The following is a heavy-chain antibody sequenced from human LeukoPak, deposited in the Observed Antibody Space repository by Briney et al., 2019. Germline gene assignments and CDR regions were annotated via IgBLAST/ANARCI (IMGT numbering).Heavy chain of an antibody. CDR3: AKSYYDSGSFYTPFDH. J-gene: IGHJ4*02. Sequence: GESLKISCAASGFAFSSFGMYWVRQAPGKGLEWVALISYDGSKQYYADSVKDRFTISRDKSKNTLHLQMSSLRAEDTAVYYCAKSYYDSGSFYTPFDHWGQGTLVTVSS. CDR2: ISYDGSKQ. V-gene: IGHV3-30*18. D-gene: IGHD3-10*01. CDR1: GFAFSSFG.